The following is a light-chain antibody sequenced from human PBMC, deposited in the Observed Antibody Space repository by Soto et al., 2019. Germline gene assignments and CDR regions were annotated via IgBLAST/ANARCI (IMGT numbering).Light chain of an antibody. CDR1: SSDVGAYNY. Sequence: QSALTQPASVSGSPGQSVAISCTGTSSDVGAYNYVSWYQQHPGKAPKLLLSEVSNRPSGVSDRFSGSKSGNTASLTISGLQAEDEADYYCSAWDNSLSAWVFGEGTQLTVL. CDR3: SAWDNSLSAWV. V-gene: IGLV2-14*01. J-gene: IGLJ3*02. CDR2: EVS.